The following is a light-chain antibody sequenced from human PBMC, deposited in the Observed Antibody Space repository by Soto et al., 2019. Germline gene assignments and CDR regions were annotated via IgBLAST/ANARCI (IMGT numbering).Light chain of an antibody. V-gene: IGKV1-33*01. CDR2: EAC. Sequence: DIQMTQSPSSLSASVGDRVTITCQASQDIRSFLIWYQHEVGKAPKLLIYEACDLETGVPSRFSGRGSGTDFTLTITSLQPEDIATYYCQQYVTVPLTFGPGTKVEIK. J-gene: IGKJ3*01. CDR3: QQYVTVPLT. CDR1: QDIRSF.